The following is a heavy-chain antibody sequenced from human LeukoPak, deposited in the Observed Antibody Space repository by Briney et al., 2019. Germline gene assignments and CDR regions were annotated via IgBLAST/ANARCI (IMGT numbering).Heavy chain of an antibody. D-gene: IGHD1-26*01. V-gene: IGHV1-2*02. J-gene: IGHJ4*02. Sequence: ASVKVSCKASGYTFTGYYMHWVRQAPGQGLEWMGWINPNSGGTNYAQKFQGRVTMTRDTSISTAYMELSRLRSDDTAVYYCARDRGIVGATDLFDYWGQGTLVTVSS. CDR3: ARDRGIVGATDLFDY. CDR1: GYTFTGYY. CDR2: INPNSGGT.